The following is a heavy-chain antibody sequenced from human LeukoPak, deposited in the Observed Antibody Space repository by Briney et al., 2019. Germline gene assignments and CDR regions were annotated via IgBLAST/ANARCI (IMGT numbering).Heavy chain of an antibody. Sequence: PGGSLRLSCTASGFSFSNNWMNWVRQTPGEGLGWVAMIKLDGSEKSYVDSVRGGFTISRETAKNSLSLDMSSLRAEDTGLYYSATFSRGNYPKEPFNICGAGRKGTVS. V-gene: IGHV3-7*01. D-gene: IGHD3-22*01. J-gene: IGHJ3*02. CDR3: ATFSRGNYPKEPFNI. CDR2: IKLDGSEK. CDR1: GFSFSNNW.